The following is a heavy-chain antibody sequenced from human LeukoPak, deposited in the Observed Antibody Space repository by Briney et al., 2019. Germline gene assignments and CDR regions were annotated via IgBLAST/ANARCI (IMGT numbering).Heavy chain of an antibody. D-gene: IGHD3-10*01. V-gene: IGHV3-33*01. Sequence: GRSLRLSYAASGFTFSSYGMHWVRQAPGKGLEWVAVIWYDGSNKYYADSVKGRFTISRDNSKNTQYLQMNSLRAEDTAVYYCARDGSGRWYFDYWGQGTLVTVSS. CDR3: ARDGSGRWYFDY. CDR2: IWYDGSNK. J-gene: IGHJ4*02. CDR1: GFTFSSYG.